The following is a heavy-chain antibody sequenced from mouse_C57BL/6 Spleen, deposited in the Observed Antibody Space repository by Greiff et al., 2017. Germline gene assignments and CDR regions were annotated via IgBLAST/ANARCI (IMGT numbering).Heavy chain of an antibody. CDR1: GYTFTSYW. J-gene: IGHJ2*01. V-gene: IGHV1-72*01. D-gene: IGHD1-1*01. Sequence: QVQLQQPGAELVKPGASVKLSCKASGYTFTSYWMHWVKQRPGRGLEWIGRIDPNSGSTKYNEKFKSKATLTVDKPSSTAYMQLSSLTSEDSAVYYCARWDYGSSYGDYFDYWGQGTTLTVSS. CDR2: IDPNSGST. CDR3: ARWDYGSSYGDYFDY.